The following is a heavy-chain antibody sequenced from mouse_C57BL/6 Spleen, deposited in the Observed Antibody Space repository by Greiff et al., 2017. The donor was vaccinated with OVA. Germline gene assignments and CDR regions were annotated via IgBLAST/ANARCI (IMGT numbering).Heavy chain of an antibody. J-gene: IGHJ3*01. CDR3: ASTYDYDAWFAY. D-gene: IGHD2-4*01. CDR2: IHPNSGST. V-gene: IGHV1-64*01. CDR1: GYTFPSYW. Sequence: QVQLQQSGAELVKPGASVKLSCKASGYTFPSYWMHWVKQRPGQGLEWIGMIHPNSGSTNYNEKFKSKATLTVDKSSSTAYMQLSSLTSEDSAVYYCASTYDYDAWFAYWGQGTLVTVSA.